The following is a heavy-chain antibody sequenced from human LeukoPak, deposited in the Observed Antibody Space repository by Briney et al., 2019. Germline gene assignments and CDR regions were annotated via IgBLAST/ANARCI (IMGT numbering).Heavy chain of an antibody. Sequence: SETLSLTCAVSGGSISSGGYSWSWIRQPPGKGLEWIGYIYYSGSTYYNPSLKSRVTISVDTSKNQFSLKLSSVTAADTAVYYCARFGYCSGGSCYSEVNWFDPWGQGTLVTVSS. D-gene: IGHD2-15*01. J-gene: IGHJ5*02. V-gene: IGHV4-30-4*07. CDR2: IYYSGST. CDR1: GGSISSGGYS. CDR3: ARFGYCSGGSCYSEVNWFDP.